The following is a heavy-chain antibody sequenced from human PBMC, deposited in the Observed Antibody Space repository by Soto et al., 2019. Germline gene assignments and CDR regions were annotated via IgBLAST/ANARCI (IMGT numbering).Heavy chain of an antibody. CDR1: GFTFSSYA. J-gene: IGHJ6*02. D-gene: IGHD5-12*01. V-gene: IGHV3-64D*08. Sequence: PGGSLRLSCSASGFTFSSYAMHWVRQAPGKGLEYVSAISSNGGSTYYADSVKGRFTISRDNSKNTLYLQMSSLRAEDTAVYYCVKAHLSGGLRLTYYYYYYVMAFWGQGSTVTVSS. CDR3: VKAHLSGGLRLTYYYYYYVMAF. CDR2: ISSNGGST.